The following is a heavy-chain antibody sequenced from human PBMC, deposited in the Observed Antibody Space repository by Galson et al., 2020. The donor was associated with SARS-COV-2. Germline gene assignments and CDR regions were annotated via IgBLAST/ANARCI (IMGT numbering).Heavy chain of an antibody. CDR2: INLDGSEK. Sequence: GGSLRLSCAASGFTFRDHWMSWVRQAPGKGLEWVANINLDGSEKYCVDSVKGRCTISRDNAKNSLYLKINSLRVDDTAIYYCARGHYGRDYWGQGTLVSVSA. V-gene: IGHV3-7*04. J-gene: IGHJ4*02. CDR3: ARGHYGRDY. CDR1: GFTFRDHW. D-gene: IGHD4-17*01.